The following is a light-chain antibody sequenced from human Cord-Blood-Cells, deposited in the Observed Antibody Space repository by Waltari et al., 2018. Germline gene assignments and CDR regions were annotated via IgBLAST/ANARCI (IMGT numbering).Light chain of an antibody. CDR2: DVS. CDR1: SSDVGGYND. J-gene: IGLJ1*01. Sequence: QSALTQPASVSGSPGQSITISCTGTSSDVGGYNDVSWYQQHPGKAPKLMIYDVSIRPSGVSNRFSGSKSCNTASLTISGLQAEDEADYYCSSYTSSSTYVFGTGTKVTVL. V-gene: IGLV2-14*01. CDR3: SSYTSSSTYV.